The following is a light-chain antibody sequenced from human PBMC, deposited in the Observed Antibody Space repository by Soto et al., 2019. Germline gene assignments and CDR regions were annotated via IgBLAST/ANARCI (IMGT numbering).Light chain of an antibody. CDR2: GNS. J-gene: IGLJ2*01. Sequence: QSVLTQPPSVSGAPGQRVTISCTGSSSNIGAGYDVHWYQQLPGTAPKLLIYGNSNRPSGVPYRFSGSKSGTSASLAISGLQADDEADYYCQSYDSSLSEGVFGGGTKLTVL. V-gene: IGLV1-40*01. CDR3: QSYDSSLSEGV. CDR1: SSNIGAGYD.